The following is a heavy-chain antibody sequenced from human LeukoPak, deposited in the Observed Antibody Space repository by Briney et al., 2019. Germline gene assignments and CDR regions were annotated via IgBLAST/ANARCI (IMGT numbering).Heavy chain of an antibody. D-gene: IGHD6-19*01. Sequence: ASVKVSCKASGYTFTSYAMHWVRQAPGQRLEWMGWINAGNGNTNYAQKLQGRVTMTTDTSTSTAYMELRSLRSDDTAVYYCARDPLAGTGRGYYYYGMDVWGQGTTVTVSS. J-gene: IGHJ6*02. CDR2: INAGNGNT. V-gene: IGHV1-3*01. CDR3: ARDPLAGTGRGYYYYGMDV. CDR1: GYTFTSYA.